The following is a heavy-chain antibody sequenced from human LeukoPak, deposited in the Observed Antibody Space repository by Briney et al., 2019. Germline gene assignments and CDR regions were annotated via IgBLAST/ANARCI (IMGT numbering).Heavy chain of an antibody. D-gene: IGHD2-2*01. V-gene: IGHV3-23*01. J-gene: IGHJ4*02. Sequence: GGSLRLSCAAPGFTFSSYAMSWVRQAPGKGLEWVSTISGSDGSTYYADSLKGRFTISRDNSKNTLYLQMNSLRAEDTAVYYCAPLGYCSDTSCSDTDYWGQGTLVTVSS. CDR2: ISGSDGST. CDR3: APLGYCSDTSCSDTDY. CDR1: GFTFSSYA.